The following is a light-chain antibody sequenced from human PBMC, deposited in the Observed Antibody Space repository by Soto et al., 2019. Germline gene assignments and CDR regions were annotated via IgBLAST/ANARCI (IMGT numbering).Light chain of an antibody. CDR1: ISDVGSYDL. CDR2: EGT. CDR3: CSYAGSRTYG. V-gene: IGLV2-23*01. J-gene: IGLJ1*01. Sequence: QSSLTQPASVSEPPGQSIVISCNGSISDVGSYDLFSWYLQYPGKAPKVIIFEGTKRPSGVSDRFSGSKSGNTASLTISGLQTEDEADYYCCSYAGSRTYGFGPGTKVTVL.